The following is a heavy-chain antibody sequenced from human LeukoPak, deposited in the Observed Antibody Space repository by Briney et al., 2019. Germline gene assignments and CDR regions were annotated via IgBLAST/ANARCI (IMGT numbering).Heavy chain of an antibody. CDR1: GFTFSSYA. CDR3: AKHPYSSGWQTYYFDS. Sequence: GGSQRLSCAGSGFTFSSYAMSWVRQAPGKGLEWVSVISGSGGSTYHADSVKGRFTISRDNSKNTLYLQMNSLRAEDTAIYYCAKHPYSSGWQTYYFDSWGQGTLVTVSS. D-gene: IGHD6-19*01. CDR2: ISGSGGST. V-gene: IGHV3-23*01. J-gene: IGHJ4*02.